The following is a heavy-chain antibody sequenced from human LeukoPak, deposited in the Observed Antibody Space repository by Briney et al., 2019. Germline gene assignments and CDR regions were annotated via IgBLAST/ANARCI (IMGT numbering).Heavy chain of an antibody. D-gene: IGHD3-16*02. CDR2: ISGSGGST. CDR1: GFTFSSYA. J-gene: IGHJ5*02. Sequence: GGSLRLSCAASGFTFSSYAMSWARQAAGKGLEWVSAISGSGGSTYYADSVKGRFTISRDNSKNTLYLQMNSLRAEDTAVYYCAKMITFGGVIAPFGFDPWGQGTLVTVSS. V-gene: IGHV3-23*01. CDR3: AKMITFGGVIAPFGFDP.